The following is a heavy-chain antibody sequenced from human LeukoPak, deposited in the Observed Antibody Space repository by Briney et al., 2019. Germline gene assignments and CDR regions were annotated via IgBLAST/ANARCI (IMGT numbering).Heavy chain of an antibody. Sequence: SETLSLTCTVSGGSISSGSYYWSWIRQPAGKGLEWIGRIYTSGSTNYNPSLKSRVTISVDTSKNQFSLKLSSVTAADTAVYYCARGETLYYDFWSGYYTQWGQGTLVTVPS. V-gene: IGHV4-61*02. CDR1: GGSISSGSYY. D-gene: IGHD3-3*01. J-gene: IGHJ4*02. CDR3: ARGETLYYDFWSGYYTQ. CDR2: IYTSGST.